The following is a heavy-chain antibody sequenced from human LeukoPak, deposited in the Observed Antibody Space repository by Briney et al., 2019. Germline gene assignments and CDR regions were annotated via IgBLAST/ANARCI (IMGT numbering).Heavy chain of an antibody. CDR3: AREPYHDSSGSDAFDI. J-gene: IGHJ3*02. D-gene: IGHD3-22*01. Sequence: GGSLRLSCAASGFTVSSNYMSWVRQAPGKGLEWVSVIYSGGSTYYADSVKGRFTISRDNSKNTLYLQMNSLRAEDTAVYYCAREPYHDSSGSDAFDIWGQGTMVTVSS. V-gene: IGHV3-53*01. CDR1: GFTVSSNY. CDR2: IYSGGST.